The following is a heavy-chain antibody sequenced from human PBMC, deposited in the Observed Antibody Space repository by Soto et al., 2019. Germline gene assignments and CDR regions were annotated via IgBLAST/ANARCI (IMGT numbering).Heavy chain of an antibody. D-gene: IGHD3-10*01. J-gene: IGHJ4*02. CDR1: GGIFSTYA. CDR2: IIPLFGTP. V-gene: IGHV1-69*01. Sequence: QVQLVQSGAEVKKPGSSVKVSCKASGGIFSTYAISWLRQAPGQGLEWMGGIIPLFGTPNYAQRFQGRVTITADESTSTAYMELSRLRSEDTAVYYCARDWDDSGSGNYYNRIDFWGQGTLVTVSS. CDR3: ARDWDDSGSGNYYNRIDF.